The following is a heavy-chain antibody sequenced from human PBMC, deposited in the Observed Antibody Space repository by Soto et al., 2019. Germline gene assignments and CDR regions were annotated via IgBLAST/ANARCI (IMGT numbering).Heavy chain of an antibody. V-gene: IGHV3-30*18. CDR2: ISYDGSNK. J-gene: IGHJ4*02. CDR1: GFTFSSYG. D-gene: IGHD3-10*01. CDR3: AKLRGSGSSPTNFDY. Sequence: GGSLRLSCAASGFTFSSYGMHWVRQAPGKGLEWVAVISYDGSNKYYADSVKGRFTISRDNSKNTLYLQMNSLRAEDTAVYYCAKLRGSGSSPTNFDYWGQGTLVTVSS.